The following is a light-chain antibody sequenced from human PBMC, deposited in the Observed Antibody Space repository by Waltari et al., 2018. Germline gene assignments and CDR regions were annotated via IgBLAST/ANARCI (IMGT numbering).Light chain of an antibody. V-gene: IGKV3-15*01. CDR1: QSVSSN. Sequence: IVLTQSPSTLSVSPGERATLSCRASQSVSSNLSWYQQTPRQAPRLLIYGASTRATGIPARFSGSGSGTEDTVTISSLQSEDFAGYYCQQYNNWPLYTFGKGTKLEIK. CDR2: GAS. CDR3: QQYNNWPLYT. J-gene: IGKJ2*01.